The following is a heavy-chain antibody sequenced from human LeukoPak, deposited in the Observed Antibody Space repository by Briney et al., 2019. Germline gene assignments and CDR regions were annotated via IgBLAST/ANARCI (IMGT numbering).Heavy chain of an antibody. V-gene: IGHV3-23*01. D-gene: IGHD4-17*01. CDR2: ISGSDGST. Sequence: GGSLRLSCAASGFTFSSYAMSWVRQAPGKGLEWVSAISGSDGSTYYADSVKGRFTISRDNSKNTLYLQMNSLRAEDTAVYYCAKDTLRRPGVYFDYWGQGTLVTVSS. J-gene: IGHJ4*02. CDR3: AKDTLRRPGVYFDY. CDR1: GFTFSSYA.